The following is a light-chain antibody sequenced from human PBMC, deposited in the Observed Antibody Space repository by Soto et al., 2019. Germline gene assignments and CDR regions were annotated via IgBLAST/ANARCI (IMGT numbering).Light chain of an antibody. J-gene: IGKJ4*01. V-gene: IGKV4-1*01. CDR3: QQYYSTPVT. CDR1: QTILYSSNNKNY. Sequence: DIVMTQSPDSLAVSLGERATINCKSSQTILYSSNNKNYLTWYQQKPGQPPKPLIYWASTRESGVPDRFSGSGSGTDFTLNISSLQAEDVAVYYCQQYYSTPVTFGGGTKVEIK. CDR2: WAS.